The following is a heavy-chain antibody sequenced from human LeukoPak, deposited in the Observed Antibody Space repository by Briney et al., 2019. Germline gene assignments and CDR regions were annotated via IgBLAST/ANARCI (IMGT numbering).Heavy chain of an antibody. CDR1: GGSISSYF. J-gene: IGHJ4*02. V-gene: IGHV4-59*01. CDR3: TRESGAFSPFGF. CDR2: AHYSEST. Sequence: SETLSLTCTVSGGSISSYFWSWIRQPPGKGLEWIAYAHYSESTNYNPSLKSRVTISLDTSKNQFSLMLNSVTAADTAIYFCTRESGAFSPFGFWGQGTLVTVSS. D-gene: IGHD1-26*01.